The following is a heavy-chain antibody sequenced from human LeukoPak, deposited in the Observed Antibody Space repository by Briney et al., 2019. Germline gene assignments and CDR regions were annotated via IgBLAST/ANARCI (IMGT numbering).Heavy chain of an antibody. Sequence: SETLSLTCAVYGGSFSGYYWSWIRQPPGKGLEWIGEINHSGSTNYNPSLKSRVTISVDTSKNQFSLKLSSVTAADTAVYYCARPKMYYYGSGRTVPFDYWGQGTLVTVSS. J-gene: IGHJ4*02. CDR3: ARPKMYYYGSGRTVPFDY. D-gene: IGHD3-10*01. CDR1: GGSFSGYY. CDR2: INHSGST. V-gene: IGHV4-34*01.